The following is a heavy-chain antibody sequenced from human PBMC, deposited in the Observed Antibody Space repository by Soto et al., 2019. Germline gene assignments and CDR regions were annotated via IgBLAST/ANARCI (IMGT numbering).Heavy chain of an antibody. J-gene: IGHJ4*02. V-gene: IGHV3-30*03. CDR2: ISYDGGLQ. CDR3: VSDRGYGHASVPYS. D-gene: IGHD5-18*01. CDR1: GFTFTSYG. Sequence: QAHLVESGGGVVQPGRSLRLSCAASGFTFTSYGMHWVRQAPGTRLVWVAVISYDGGLQHYADSVKGRFPISRDNSKNMVLLLMNSLRAEDTAVYYCVSDRGYGHASVPYSWGQGTLVSVSS.